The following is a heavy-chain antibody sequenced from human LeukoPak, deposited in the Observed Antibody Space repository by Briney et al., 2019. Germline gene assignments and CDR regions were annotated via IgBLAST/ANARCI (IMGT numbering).Heavy chain of an antibody. J-gene: IGHJ4*02. CDR2: INPNSGGT. V-gene: IGHV1-2*02. CDR1: GYTFAAYY. Sequence: GASVKVSCKASGYTFAAYYIHWLRQAPGQGLEWMGWINPNSGGTNYAQKFQDRVTMTGDTSINTAYMVLSRLRSDDTAIYYCARDKDGYNYVPYYWGREPWSPSPQ. D-gene: IGHD5-24*01. CDR3: ARDKDGYNYVPYY.